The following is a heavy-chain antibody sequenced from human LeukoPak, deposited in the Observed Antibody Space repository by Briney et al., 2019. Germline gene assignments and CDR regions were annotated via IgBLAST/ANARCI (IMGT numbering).Heavy chain of an antibody. Sequence: GRSLRLSCAASGFTFSSYAMHWVRQAPGKGLEWVAVISYDGSNKYYADSVKGRFTISRDNSKNTLYLQMNSLRAEDTAVYYCARGAHLVVVMGAFDIWGQGTMVTVSS. CDR1: GFTFSSYA. V-gene: IGHV3-30*01. D-gene: IGHD2-21*01. J-gene: IGHJ3*02. CDR2: ISYDGSNK. CDR3: ARGAHLVVVMGAFDI.